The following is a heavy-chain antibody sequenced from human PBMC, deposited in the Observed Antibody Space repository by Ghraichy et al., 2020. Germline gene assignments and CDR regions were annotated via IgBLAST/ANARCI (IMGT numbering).Heavy chain of an antibody. V-gene: IGHV4-59*10. Sequence: SETLSLTCSVSGGSISSSYLTWIRQPAGKGLEWIGRIYSSGSTNYNPSLQSRVTMSLDTSKNQFSLDLTSATAADTAVYYCARYSKETAMVFEAWGQGTQVTVSS. CDR3: ARYSKETAMVFEA. J-gene: IGHJ5*02. CDR1: GGSISSSY. CDR2: IYSSGST. D-gene: IGHD5-18*01.